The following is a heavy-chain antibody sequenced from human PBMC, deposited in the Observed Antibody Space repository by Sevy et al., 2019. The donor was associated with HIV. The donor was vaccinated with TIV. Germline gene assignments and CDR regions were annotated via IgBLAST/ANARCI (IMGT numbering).Heavy chain of an antibody. Sequence: GGSLRLSCAASEFTFSNFGMHWARQVPGGGLEWVAIIWYGGKNAYYADSVKGRFTISRDNSKNTLYLQMNNLRAEDTAVYYCARDLEEWELRYLGYWGQGTLVTVSS. CDR1: EFTFSNFG. D-gene: IGHD1-26*01. J-gene: IGHJ4*02. CDR2: IWYGGKNA. V-gene: IGHV3-33*01. CDR3: ARDLEEWELRYLGY.